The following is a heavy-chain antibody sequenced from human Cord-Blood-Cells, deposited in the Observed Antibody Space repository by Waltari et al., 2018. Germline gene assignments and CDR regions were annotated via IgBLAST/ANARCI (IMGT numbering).Heavy chain of an antibody. D-gene: IGHD6-13*01. CDR1: GFTFSNAR. Sequence: EVQLVESGGGLVKPGGSRRLSCAASGFTFSNARMSWVRQAPGKGLEWVGRHKSKTDGGTTDYAAPVKGRFTISRDDSKNTLYLQMNSLKTEDTAVYYCTTDRIAAADAFDIWGQGTMVTVSS. J-gene: IGHJ3*02. CDR3: TTDRIAAADAFDI. CDR2: HKSKTDGGTT. V-gene: IGHV3-15*01.